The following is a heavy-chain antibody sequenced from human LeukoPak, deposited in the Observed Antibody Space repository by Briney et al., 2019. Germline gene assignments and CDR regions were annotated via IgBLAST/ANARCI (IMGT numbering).Heavy chain of an antibody. D-gene: IGHD2-2*01. J-gene: IGHJ4*02. V-gene: IGHV3-23*01. CDR2: ISIGGDGI. CDR1: GFTFNNYA. CDR3: VRAAPRDCSSTSCSLFDN. Sequence: GGSLRLSCAGSGFTFNNYAMSWFRQTPRKGLEWVATISIGGDGIYYADPVKGRFTMSRDNSKNTLYLQMSSLRAEDTAVYYCVRAAPRDCSSTSCSLFDNWGQGILVTVSS.